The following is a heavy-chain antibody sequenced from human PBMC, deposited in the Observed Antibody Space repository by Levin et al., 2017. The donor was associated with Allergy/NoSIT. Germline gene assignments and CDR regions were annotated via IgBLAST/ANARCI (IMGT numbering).Heavy chain of an antibody. D-gene: IGHD3-16*02. CDR3: ARGRYYDYIWGSYRDAFDI. J-gene: IGHJ3*02. Sequence: SQTLSLTCTVSGGSVSSGSYYWSWIRQPPGKGLEWIGYIYYSGSTNYNPSLKSRVTISVDTSKNQFSLKLSSVTAADTAVYYCARGRYYDYIWGSYRDAFDIWGQGTMVTVSS. V-gene: IGHV4-61*01. CDR2: IYYSGST. CDR1: GGSVSSGSYY.